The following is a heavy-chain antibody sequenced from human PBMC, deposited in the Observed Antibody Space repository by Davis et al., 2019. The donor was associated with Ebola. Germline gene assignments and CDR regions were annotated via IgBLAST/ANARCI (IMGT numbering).Heavy chain of an antibody. CDR2: NSAVNGNT. V-gene: IGHV1-3*01. Sequence: GGSLRLSCAASGYTFTSYAMHWVRQALGQRLEWLGWNSAVNGNTKYSQKFQGRVTITRDTSASTAYMELSSLRSEDTAVYYCARADGYKFTNYYYYGMDVWGQGTTVTVSS. CDR1: GYTFTSYA. D-gene: IGHD5-24*01. CDR3: ARADGYKFTNYYYYGMDV. J-gene: IGHJ6*02.